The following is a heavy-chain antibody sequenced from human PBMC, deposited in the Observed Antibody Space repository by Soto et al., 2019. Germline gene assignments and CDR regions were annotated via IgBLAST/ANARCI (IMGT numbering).Heavy chain of an antibody. CDR3: AREVRYYDFWSGYNYYYYYGMAV. D-gene: IGHD3-3*01. J-gene: IGHJ6*04. CDR2: IYYSGST. V-gene: IGHV4-30-4*01. CDR1: GGSSSSGDYY. Sequence: ILSLTCTDSGGSSSSGDYYWSWIRQPPEKGLEWIGYIYYSGSTYYNPSLKSRVTISVDTSKNQFSLKLTSVTAADTAVYYCAREVRYYDFWSGYNYYYYYGMAVWGEGTTVTVSS.